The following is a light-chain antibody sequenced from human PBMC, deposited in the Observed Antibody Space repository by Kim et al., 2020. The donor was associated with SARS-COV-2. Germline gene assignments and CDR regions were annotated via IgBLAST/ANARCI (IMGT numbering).Light chain of an antibody. CDR3: QQYYGHPLT. CDR2: WAS. Sequence: DIVMTQSPDFLTVALVERATINCKSSQNLLYNSNNKNYLAWYQQKPGQPPKLLIHWASTRESGVPDRFSGSGSRTDFTLTISSLEAEDVAVYYCQQYYGHPLTFGGGTKVDIK. CDR1: QNLLYNSNNKNY. V-gene: IGKV4-1*01. J-gene: IGKJ4*01.